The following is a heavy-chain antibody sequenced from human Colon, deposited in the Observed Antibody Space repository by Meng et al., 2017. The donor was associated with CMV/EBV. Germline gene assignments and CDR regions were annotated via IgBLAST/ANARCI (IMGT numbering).Heavy chain of an antibody. V-gene: IGHV3-NL1*01. J-gene: IGHJ6*02. CDR1: RFTFSSFG. CDR2: IYSGGST. Sequence: GGSLRLSCAASRFTFSSFGMHWVRQAPGKGLEWISIIYSGGSTNYADSVKGRFTISRDISKNIIYLQLTSLRAEDTAVYYCARDRSGSGMDVWGQGTTVTVSS. D-gene: IGHD1-1*01. CDR3: ARDRSGSGMDV.